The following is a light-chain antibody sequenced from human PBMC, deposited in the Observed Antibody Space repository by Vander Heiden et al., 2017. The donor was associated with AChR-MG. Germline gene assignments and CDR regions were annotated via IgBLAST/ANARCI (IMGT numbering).Light chain of an antibody. CDR2: DDS. CDR1: NSGSKS. V-gene: IGLV3-21*03. J-gene: IGLJ2*01. CDR3: QVWDSSSDQV. Sequence: SYVLPPPPPVSGAPGKTARITCGGNNSGSKSVHWYQQKPGQAPVLVVYDDSDRPSGIPERFSGSNSGNTATLTISRVEAGDEADYYCQVWDSSSDQVFGGGTKLTVL.